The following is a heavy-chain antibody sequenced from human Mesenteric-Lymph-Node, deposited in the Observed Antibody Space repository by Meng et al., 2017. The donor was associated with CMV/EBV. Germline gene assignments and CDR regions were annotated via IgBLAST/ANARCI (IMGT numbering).Heavy chain of an antibody. J-gene: IGHJ4*02. CDR1: GVSVTSGAYH. CDR2: IYGTGIT. CDR3: AKSRSSTPGIVDD. V-gene: IGHV4-61*08. D-gene: IGHD2/OR15-2a*01. Sequence: QVQLQESGPGLVKPSATLSLTCMVSGVSVTSGAYHWSWIRQSPGKGLEWIGYIYGTGITIYNPSLKSRVTILLETSKNQFSLKLNSVTTADTAVYYCAKSRSSTPGIVDDWGQGTLVTVSS.